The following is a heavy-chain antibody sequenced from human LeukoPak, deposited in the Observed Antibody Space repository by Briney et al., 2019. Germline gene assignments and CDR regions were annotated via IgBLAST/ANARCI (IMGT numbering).Heavy chain of an antibody. CDR3: ARDGGSTLAFDY. D-gene: IGHD2-2*01. CDR1: GFTFSSYA. Sequence: GGSLRLSCAASGFTFSSYAMHWVRQAPGKGLEWGAVISYDGSNKYYADSGKGRFTIYRDKSKNTLYLQMNSLRAEDTAVYYCARDGGSTLAFDYWGQGTMVTVSS. V-gene: IGHV3-30*04. J-gene: IGHJ4*02. CDR2: ISYDGSNK.